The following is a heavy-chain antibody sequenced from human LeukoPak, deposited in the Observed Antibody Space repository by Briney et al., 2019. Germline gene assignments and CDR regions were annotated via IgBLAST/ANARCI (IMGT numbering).Heavy chain of an antibody. D-gene: IGHD3-3*01. CDR3: ARDPPYDFWSGYYDSFDY. CDR1: GFTFSSYW. Sequence: PGGSLRLSCAASGFTFSSYWMHWVRQAPGKGLVWVSRINSDGSSTSYADSVKGRFTISRDNAKNTLYLQMNSLRAEDTAVYHCARDPPYDFWSGYYDSFDYWGQGTLVTVSS. CDR2: INSDGSST. V-gene: IGHV3-74*01. J-gene: IGHJ4*02.